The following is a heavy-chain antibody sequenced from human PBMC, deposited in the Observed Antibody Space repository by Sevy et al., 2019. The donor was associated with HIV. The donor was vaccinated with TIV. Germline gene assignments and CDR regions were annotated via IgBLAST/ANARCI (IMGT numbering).Heavy chain of an antibody. D-gene: IGHD2-8*01. CDR2: LSFGCGEI. CDR1: GFTFSKYS. CDR3: AREGCTKPHDY. Sequence: GGSLRLSCAASGFTFSKYSMSWVRQPPGKGLEWVSTLSFGCGEINYADSVKGRFTISRDNSKSSLYLQMNNLRPEETAGYYCAREGCTKPHDYWGQGTLVTVSS. V-gene: IGHV3-23*01. J-gene: IGHJ4*02.